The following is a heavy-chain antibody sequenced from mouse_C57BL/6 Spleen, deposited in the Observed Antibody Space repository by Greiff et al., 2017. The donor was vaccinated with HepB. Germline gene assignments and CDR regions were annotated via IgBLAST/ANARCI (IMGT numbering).Heavy chain of an antibody. J-gene: IGHJ4*01. CDR3: ARGAKAMDY. CDR1: GFTFSDYY. Sequence: EVMLVESEGGLVQPGSSMKLSCTASGFTFSDYYMAWVRQVPEKGLEWVANINYDGSSTYYLDSLKSRFIISRDNEKNILYLQMSSLKSEDTATYYCARGAKAMDYWGQGTSVTVSS. CDR2: INYDGSST. V-gene: IGHV5-16*01.